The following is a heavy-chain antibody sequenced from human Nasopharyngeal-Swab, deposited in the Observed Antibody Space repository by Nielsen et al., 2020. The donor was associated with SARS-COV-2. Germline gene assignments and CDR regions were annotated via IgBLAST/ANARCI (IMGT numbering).Heavy chain of an antibody. Sequence: GESLKISCVTSGFTFDDYGMHWVRQVPGKGLEWVSLISWDGVNTYYAGSVRGRFTISRDNSRNSLYLQMNSLKTEDTALYYCARGVHYMSYFHTPPSDQWGQGTLGTVSS. J-gene: IGHJ4*02. CDR1: GFTFDDYG. V-gene: IGHV3-43*01. D-gene: IGHD3-10*01. CDR2: ISWDGVNT. CDR3: ARGVHYMSYFHTPPSDQ.